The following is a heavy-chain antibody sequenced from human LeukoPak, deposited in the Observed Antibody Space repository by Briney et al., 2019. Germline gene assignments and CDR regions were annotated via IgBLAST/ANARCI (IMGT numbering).Heavy chain of an antibody. D-gene: IGHD3-3*01. CDR3: ARVSRYDFWSGYYSYYYYYMDV. CDR1: GFTFSSYS. Sequence: PGRSLRLSCAASGFTFSSYSMNWVRQVPGKVREWDSYISSSSSTIYYADSVKGRFTISRDNAKNSLYLQMNSLRAEDTAVYYCARVSRYDFWSGYYSYYYYYMDVWGKGTTVTVSS. CDR2: ISSSSSTI. J-gene: IGHJ6*03. V-gene: IGHV3-48*01.